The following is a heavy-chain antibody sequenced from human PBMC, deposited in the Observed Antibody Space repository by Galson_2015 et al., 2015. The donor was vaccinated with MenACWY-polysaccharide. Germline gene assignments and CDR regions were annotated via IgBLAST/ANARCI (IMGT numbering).Heavy chain of an antibody. CDR2: IKKDGSEK. CDR3: AKDKAFHCSGGSCYSVYPDY. J-gene: IGHJ4*02. V-gene: IGHV3-7*01. Sequence: SLRLSCAASGFTFSSYWMTWVRQAPGKGLEWVANIKKDGSEKYYVDSVKGRFTISRDNSKNTLYLQMNSLRAVDTAVYYCAKDKAFHCSGGSCYSVYPDYWGQGTLVTVSS. CDR1: GFTFSSYW. D-gene: IGHD2-15*01.